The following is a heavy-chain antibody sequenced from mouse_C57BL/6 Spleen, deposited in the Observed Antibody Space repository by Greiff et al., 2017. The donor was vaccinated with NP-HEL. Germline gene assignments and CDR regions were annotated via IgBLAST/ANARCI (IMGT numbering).Heavy chain of an antibody. CDR3: ARHYYGSSYLHWYFDV. V-gene: IGHV1-76*01. CDR2: IYPGSGNT. J-gene: IGHJ1*03. Sequence: VQLQESGAELVRPGASVKLSCKASGYTFTDYYINWVKQRPGQGLEWIARIYPGSGNTYYNEKFKGKATLTAEKSSSTAYMQLSSLTSEDSAVYFCARHYYGSSYLHWYFDVWGTGTTVTVSS. D-gene: IGHD1-1*01. CDR1: GYTFTDYY.